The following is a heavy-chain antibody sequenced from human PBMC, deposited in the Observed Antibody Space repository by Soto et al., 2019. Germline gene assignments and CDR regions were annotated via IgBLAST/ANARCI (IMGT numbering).Heavy chain of an antibody. CDR3: ARAVGPFDY. D-gene: IGHD1-26*01. J-gene: IGHJ4*02. CDR1: GGNFRSYW. V-gene: IGHV3-74*03. CDR2: INTDGSVA. Sequence: GGSLRLSSAASGGNFRSYWMHWVRQAPGKGLVWVSRINTDGSVAMYADSVKGRFTISRDNSKNTLYLQMNSLRVEDTAVYYCARAVGPFDYWGQGTLVTVSS.